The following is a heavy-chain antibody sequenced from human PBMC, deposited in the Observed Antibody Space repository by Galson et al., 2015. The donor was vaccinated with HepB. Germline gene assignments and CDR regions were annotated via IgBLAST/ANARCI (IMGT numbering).Heavy chain of an antibody. D-gene: IGHD3-9*01. CDR3: ATQGLPGVWAPPDN. J-gene: IGHJ4*02. Sequence: SLRLSCAASGFTFSDYYMNWIRQAPGKGLERVSWISSGGSDTNYADSVRGRFTVSRDNAKNSLYLQMISLRAEDTAVYYCATQGLPGVWAPPDNWGQGILVTVSS. CDR1: GFTFSDYY. CDR2: ISSGGSDT. V-gene: IGHV3-11*03.